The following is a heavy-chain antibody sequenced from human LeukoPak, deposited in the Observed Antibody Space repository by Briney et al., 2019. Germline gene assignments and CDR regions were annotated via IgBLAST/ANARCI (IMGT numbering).Heavy chain of an antibody. Sequence: SETLSLTCAVYGGSFSGYYWSWIRQPPGKGLEWIGEIDHSGSTNDNPSLKSRVTISVDTSKNQFSLKLSSVTAADTAVYYCARGIAAAGTRYGMDVWGQGTTVTVSS. V-gene: IGHV4-34*01. J-gene: IGHJ6*02. CDR2: IDHSGST. CDR1: GGSFSGYY. D-gene: IGHD6-13*01. CDR3: ARGIAAAGTRYGMDV.